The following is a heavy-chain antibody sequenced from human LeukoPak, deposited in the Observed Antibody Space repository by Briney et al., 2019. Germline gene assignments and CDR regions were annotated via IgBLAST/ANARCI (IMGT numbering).Heavy chain of an antibody. V-gene: IGHV3-74*01. CDR2: INSDGSST. CDR3: ARRFTSTREGAFDI. D-gene: IGHD2/OR15-2a*01. Sequence: GGSLRLSCAASGFTFSSYWMHWVRQAPGKGLVWVSRINSDGSSTSYADSVKGRFTISRDNAKNSLYLQMNSLRADDTAIYYCARRFTSTREGAFDIWGQGTMVTVSS. J-gene: IGHJ3*02. CDR1: GFTFSSYW.